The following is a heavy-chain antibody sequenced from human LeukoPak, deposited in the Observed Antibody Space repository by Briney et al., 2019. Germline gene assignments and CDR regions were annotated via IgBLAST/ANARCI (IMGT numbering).Heavy chain of an antibody. D-gene: IGHD6-13*01. V-gene: IGHV4-34*01. CDR1: GGSFSGYY. CDR3: ARGPRRPAAAPEY. CDR2: INHSGST. Sequence: SETLSLTCAVYGGSFSGYYWSWIRQPPGKGLEWIGEINHSGSTNYNPSLKSRVTIAVDMSKNQFSLKVSSVTAADTAVYRCARGPRRPAAAPEYWGQRTLVTVSS. J-gene: IGHJ4*02.